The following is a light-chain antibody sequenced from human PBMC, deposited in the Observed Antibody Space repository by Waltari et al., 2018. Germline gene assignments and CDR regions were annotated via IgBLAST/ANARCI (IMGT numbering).Light chain of an antibody. CDR1: GSNIATNY. CDR2: KSN. J-gene: IGLJ3*02. V-gene: IGLV1-47*01. CDR3: AAWDGSLGGQV. Sequence: QSVLTQPPSASGTPGQRVTISCSGSGSNIATNYVYWYQQLPGAAPKLLIHKSNQVASEVPDRVSGSKSGTSASLAISGLRSEDEAEYYCAAWDGSLGGQVFGGGTKLTVL.